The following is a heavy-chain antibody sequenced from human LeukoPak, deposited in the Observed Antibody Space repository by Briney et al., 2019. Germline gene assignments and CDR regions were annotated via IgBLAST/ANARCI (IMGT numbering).Heavy chain of an antibody. V-gene: IGHV1-3*03. CDR1: GYTFTSYA. D-gene: IGHD2-21*01. Sequence: ASVKVSCKASGYTFTSYAMHWVRQAPGQRLEWMGWINTGNGNTKYSQEFQGRVTITRDTSASTAYMELRSLRSEDTAVYYCARVLSIKSVIPLGYWGQGTLVTVSS. CDR2: INTGNGNT. CDR3: ARVLSIKSVIPLGY. J-gene: IGHJ4*02.